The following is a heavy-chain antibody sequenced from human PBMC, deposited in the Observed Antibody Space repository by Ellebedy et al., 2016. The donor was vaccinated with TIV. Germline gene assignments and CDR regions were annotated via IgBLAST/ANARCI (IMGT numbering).Heavy chain of an antibody. CDR3: ATGGNYYNGD. Sequence: GESLKISCAASGFSFRSSWMHWIRQAPEKGLVWVARINSDGSSTSYADSMKGRFTISRDNAENTLYLQMNSLTVADTAVYYCATGGNYYNGDWGLGTLVTVSS. D-gene: IGHD1-26*01. J-gene: IGHJ4*02. V-gene: IGHV3-74*01. CDR1: GFSFRSSW. CDR2: INSDGSST.